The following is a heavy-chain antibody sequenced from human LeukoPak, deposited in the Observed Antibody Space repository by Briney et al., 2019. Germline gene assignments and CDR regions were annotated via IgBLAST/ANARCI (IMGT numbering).Heavy chain of an antibody. CDR3: AREVVTASPRDDAFDI. V-gene: IGHV1-2*04. Sequence: ASVKVSCKASGYTFTGYYMHWVRQAPGQGLEWMGWINPNSGGTNYAQKFQGWVTMTRDTSISTAYMELSRLRSDDTAVYYCAREVVTASPRDDAFDIWGQGTMVTVPS. J-gene: IGHJ3*02. CDR2: INPNSGGT. D-gene: IGHD2-21*02. CDR1: GYTFTGYY.